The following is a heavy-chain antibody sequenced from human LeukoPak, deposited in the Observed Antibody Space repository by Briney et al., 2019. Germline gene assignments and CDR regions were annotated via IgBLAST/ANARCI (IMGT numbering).Heavy chain of an antibody. CDR3: APCPTVGLRFLVY. J-gene: IGHJ4*02. CDR2: ISSSSSYI. CDR1: GFTFSSYS. Sequence: GGSLRLSCAASGFTFSSYSMNWVRQAPGKGLEWVSSISSSSSYIYYADSVRGRFTISRDNAKNSLYLQMNSLRAEDTAVYYCAPCPTVGLRFLVYWGQGTLVTVSS. V-gene: IGHV3-21*01. D-gene: IGHD3-3*01.